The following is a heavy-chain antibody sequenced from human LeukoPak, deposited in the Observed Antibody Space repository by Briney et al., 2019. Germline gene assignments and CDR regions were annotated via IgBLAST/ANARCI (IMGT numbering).Heavy chain of an antibody. V-gene: IGHV3-7*03. D-gene: IGHD6-19*01. CDR2: IRKDGSEK. CDR3: ARHTSGQPFDY. J-gene: IGHJ4*02. CDR1: GXTFTNYW. Sequence: GGSLRLSCAASGXTFTNYWMNWVRQAPGNALEWVAYIRKDGSEKYYVDSVKGRFTISRDNAKNSLYLQMNSLRAEDTAVYYCARHTSGQPFDYWGQGTLVTVSS.